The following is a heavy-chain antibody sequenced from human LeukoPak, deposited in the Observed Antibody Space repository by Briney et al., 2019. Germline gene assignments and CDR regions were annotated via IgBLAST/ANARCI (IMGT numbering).Heavy chain of an antibody. V-gene: IGHV3-21*01. CDR3: ARDTMIVVDDAFDI. J-gene: IGHJ3*02. CDR2: ISSSSSYI. Sequence: GGSLRLSCAASGSTFSSYSMNWVRQAPGKGLEWVSSISSSSSYIYYADSVKGRFTISRDNAKNSLYLQMNSLRAEDTAVYYCARDTMIVVDDAFDIWAKGQWSPSLQ. CDR1: GSTFSSYS. D-gene: IGHD3-22*01.